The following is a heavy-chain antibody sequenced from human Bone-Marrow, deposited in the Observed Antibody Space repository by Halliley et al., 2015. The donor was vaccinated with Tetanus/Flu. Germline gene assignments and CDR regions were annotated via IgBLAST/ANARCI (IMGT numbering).Heavy chain of an antibody. Sequence: GWINGYNGYTRDAQKFQGRVTVTIDTSTSTAYMELRSLRTDDTAIYYCARVGSGWYNNWFDPWGQGTLVTVSS. CDR2: INGYNGYT. V-gene: IGHV1-18*01. J-gene: IGHJ5*02. CDR3: ARVGSGWYNNWFDP. D-gene: IGHD6-19*01.